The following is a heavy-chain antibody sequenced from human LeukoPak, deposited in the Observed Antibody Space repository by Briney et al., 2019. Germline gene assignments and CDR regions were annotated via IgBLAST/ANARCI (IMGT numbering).Heavy chain of an antibody. CDR3: AKRRGDGDYRPDS. V-gene: IGHV4-39*01. CDR1: GGSISSSKYY. Sequence: SETLSLTCTVSGGSISSSKYYWGWVRQPQGTGLEWVGSIHYSANPYYHPSLKSLLPISLVTSNNQFFLTLTSVTAADTSVYYCAKRRGDGDYRPDSWGQGTLVAVSS. J-gene: IGHJ4*02. D-gene: IGHD4-17*01. CDR2: IHYSANP.